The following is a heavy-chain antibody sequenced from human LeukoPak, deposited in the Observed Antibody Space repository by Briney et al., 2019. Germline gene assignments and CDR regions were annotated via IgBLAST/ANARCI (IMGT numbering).Heavy chain of an antibody. CDR2: INPNSGGT. CDR3: ARDTMVGATTFDY. D-gene: IGHD1-26*01. J-gene: IGHJ4*01. CDR1: GYTFTGYY. V-gene: IGHV1-2*02. Sequence: ASVKVSCKASGYTFTGYYMHWVRQAPGQGLEWMGWINPNSGGTNYAQKFQGRVTMTRDTSISTAYMELSRLRSDDTAVYYCARDTMVGATTFDYWGHGTLVTVSS.